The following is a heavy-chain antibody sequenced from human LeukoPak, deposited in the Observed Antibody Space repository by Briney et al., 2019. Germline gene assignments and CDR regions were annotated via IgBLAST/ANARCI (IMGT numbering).Heavy chain of an antibody. D-gene: IGHD2-2*03. CDR2: ISAYNGNT. CDR3: ARVRCGYCSSTSRGWFDP. J-gene: IGHJ5*02. V-gene: IGHV1-18*01. CDR1: GYTFTSYG. Sequence: ASVKVSCKASGYTFTSYGISWVRQAPGQGLEWMGWISAYNGNTNYAQKLQGRVTMTTDTSTSTAYMELRSLRSDDTAVYYCARVRCGYCSSTSRGWFDPWGLGTLVTVSS.